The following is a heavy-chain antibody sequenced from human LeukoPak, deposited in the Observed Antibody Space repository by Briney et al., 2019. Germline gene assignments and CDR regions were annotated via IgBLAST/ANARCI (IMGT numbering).Heavy chain of an antibody. CDR1: GYSFTNYW. J-gene: IGHJ4*02. Sequence: GESLKISCKGSGYSFTNYWISWVRQMPGKGLEWMGRIDPSDSYTNYSPSFQGHVTISADKSITTAYLHWSSLKASDTAMYYCARHRYGSGSSYDYWGQGTLVTVFS. CDR2: IDPSDSYT. V-gene: IGHV5-10-1*01. D-gene: IGHD3-10*01. CDR3: ARHRYGSGSSYDY.